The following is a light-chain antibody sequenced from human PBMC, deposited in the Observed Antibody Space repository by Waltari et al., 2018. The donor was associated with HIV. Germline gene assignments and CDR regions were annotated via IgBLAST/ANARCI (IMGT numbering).Light chain of an antibody. CDR1: QDISKY. J-gene: IGKJ5*01. V-gene: IGKV1-33*01. CDR3: QQYDILPVT. Sequence: DIQMTQSPSSLSASVGDRVTVTCRASQDISKYLNWYQQKPGTAPSLLIYDTSHRQTGVPSRFSGSGTGTDFTLTINSLQPGDAATYYCQQYDILPVTFGQGTR. CDR2: DTS.